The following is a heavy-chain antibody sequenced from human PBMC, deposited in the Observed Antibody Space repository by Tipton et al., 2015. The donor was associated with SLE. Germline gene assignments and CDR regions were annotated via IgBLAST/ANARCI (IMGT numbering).Heavy chain of an antibody. CDR3: ARGGHHHGFDI. J-gene: IGHJ3*02. Sequence: SLRLSCAASGFIFSGYWLHWVRQAPGKGLVWVLRIDTDGSDRIYADSVKGRFTISRDNSRSTLSLQMNNLRAEDTAVYYCARGGHHHGFDIWGQGTMVTDSS. V-gene: IGHV3-74*01. CDR2: IDTDGSDR. CDR1: GFIFSGYW.